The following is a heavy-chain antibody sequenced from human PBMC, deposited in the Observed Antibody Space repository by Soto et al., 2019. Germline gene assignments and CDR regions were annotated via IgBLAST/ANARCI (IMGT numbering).Heavy chain of an antibody. CDR3: ARDTSRYSRVLRFLEGFDP. CDR2: IIPILGIA. V-gene: IGHV1-69*08. D-gene: IGHD3-3*01. Sequence: QVQLVQSGAEVKKPGSSVKVSCKASGGTFSSYTISWVRQAPGQGLEWMGRIIPILGIANYAQKFQGRVTITADKSTSTAYMELSSLRSEDTAVYYCARDTSRYSRVLRFLEGFDPWGQGTLVTVSS. CDR1: GGTFSSYT. J-gene: IGHJ5*02.